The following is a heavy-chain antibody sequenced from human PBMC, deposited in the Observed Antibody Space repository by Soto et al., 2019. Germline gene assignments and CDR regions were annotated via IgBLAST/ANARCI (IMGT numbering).Heavy chain of an antibody. Sequence: GGSLRLSCAASGFTVSSNYMSWVRQAPGKGLEWVSVIYRGGSTYYADSVKGRFTISRDNSKNTLYLQMNSLRAEDTAVYYCARDWGYSSSPHDAFDIWGQGTMVTVSS. V-gene: IGHV3-66*01. CDR3: ARDWGYSSSPHDAFDI. CDR2: IYRGGST. CDR1: GFTVSSNY. J-gene: IGHJ3*02. D-gene: IGHD6-6*01.